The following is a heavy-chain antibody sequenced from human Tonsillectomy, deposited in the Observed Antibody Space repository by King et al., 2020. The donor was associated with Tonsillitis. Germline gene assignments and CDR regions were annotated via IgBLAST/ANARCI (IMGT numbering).Heavy chain of an antibody. Sequence: QLVQSGAEVKKPGASVKVSCKASGYTFTSYDINCVRQAAGPGLEWMGWMNPNSGKTGYAQKFQGRVTMTRNTSIRTAYLELTSLRSDDTAVYYCARIGNLVAGNYWGQGTLVTVSS. CDR3: ARIGNLVAGNY. CDR1: GYTFTSYD. D-gene: IGHD6-19*01. V-gene: IGHV1-8*01. CDR2: MNPNSGKT. J-gene: IGHJ4*02.